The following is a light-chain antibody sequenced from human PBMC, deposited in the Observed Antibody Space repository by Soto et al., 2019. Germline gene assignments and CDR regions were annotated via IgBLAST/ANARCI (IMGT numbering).Light chain of an antibody. CDR2: GAS. Sequence: EIVMTQSPATLSLSPGERVTLSCRASQSISNTYLSWYQQKPGQAPRLLIYGASTRATGVPARFSGSGSGTDFTLTISGLQPEDFAVYYCYQDYTLPLTFGGGTKVEIK. J-gene: IGKJ4*01. V-gene: IGKV3D-7*01. CDR3: YQDYTLPLT. CDR1: QSISNTY.